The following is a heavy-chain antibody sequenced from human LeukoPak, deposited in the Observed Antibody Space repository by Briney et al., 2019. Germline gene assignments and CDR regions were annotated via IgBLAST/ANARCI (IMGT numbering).Heavy chain of an antibody. J-gene: IGHJ4*02. CDR1: GYTFTSYY. CDR2: INPSGGST. D-gene: IGHD3-22*01. Sequence: ASVKVSCKASGYTFTSYYMHWVRQAPGQGLEWMGIINPSGGSTSYAQKFQGRVTMTRDTSTSTVYMELSSLRSEDTAVYYCARVPYYYDSSGYRINFDYWGQGTLVTVSS. CDR3: ARVPYYYDSSGYRINFDY. V-gene: IGHV1-46*01.